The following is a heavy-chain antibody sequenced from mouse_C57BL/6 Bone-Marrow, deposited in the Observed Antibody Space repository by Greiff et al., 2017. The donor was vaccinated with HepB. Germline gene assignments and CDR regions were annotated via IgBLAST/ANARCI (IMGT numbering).Heavy chain of an antibody. CDR3: AREDYDYPYAMDY. Sequence: EVQLVESGPGLVKPSQSLSLTCSVTGYSITSGYYWNWIRQFPGNNLEWMGYISYDGSNNYNPSLKNRISITRDTSKNQFFLKLNSVTTEDTATYYCAREDYDYPYAMDYWGQGTSVTVSS. D-gene: IGHD2-4*01. CDR2: ISYDGSN. J-gene: IGHJ4*01. CDR1: GYSITSGYY. V-gene: IGHV3-6*01.